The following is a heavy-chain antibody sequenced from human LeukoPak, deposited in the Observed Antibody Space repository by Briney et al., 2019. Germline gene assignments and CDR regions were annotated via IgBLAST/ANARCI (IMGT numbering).Heavy chain of an antibody. CDR1: GFTFSSYG. CDR2: IRYDGSNK. CDR3: AKVPRMNIVVVVAATQDDY. J-gene: IGHJ4*02. V-gene: IGHV3-30*02. D-gene: IGHD2-15*01. Sequence: GGSLRLSCAASGFTFSSYGMHWVRQAPGKGLEWVAFIRYDGSNKYYADSVKRRFTISRDNSKNTLYLQMNSLRAEDTAVYYCAKVPRMNIVVVVAATQDDYWGQGTLVTVSS.